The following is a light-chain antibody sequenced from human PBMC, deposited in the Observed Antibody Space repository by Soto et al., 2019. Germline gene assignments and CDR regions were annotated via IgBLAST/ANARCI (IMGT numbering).Light chain of an antibody. CDR3: QQYGSSPPIT. J-gene: IGKJ3*01. CDR1: ESISSSF. V-gene: IGKV3-20*01. CDR2: GTS. Sequence: EIVLTQSPGTLSLSPGDRATLSCRASESISSSFLAWYQQKPGQAPRLLISGTSSRATGIPDRFSGSGSGTDFTLTISRLEPEDFAVYYCQQYGSSPPITFGPGTKVDIK.